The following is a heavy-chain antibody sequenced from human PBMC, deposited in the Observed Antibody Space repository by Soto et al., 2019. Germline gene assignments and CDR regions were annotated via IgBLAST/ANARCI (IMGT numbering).Heavy chain of an antibody. CDR1: GFTFSSYA. CDR2: ISGSGGST. Sequence: SGGSLRLSCAASGFTFSSYAMSWVRQAPGKGLEWVSAISGSGGSTYYADSVKGRFTISRDNSKNTLYLQMNSLRAEDTAVYYCATMGYSSISNWFDPWGQGTLVTVSS. CDR3: ATMGYSSISNWFDP. D-gene: IGHD6-6*01. J-gene: IGHJ5*02. V-gene: IGHV3-23*01.